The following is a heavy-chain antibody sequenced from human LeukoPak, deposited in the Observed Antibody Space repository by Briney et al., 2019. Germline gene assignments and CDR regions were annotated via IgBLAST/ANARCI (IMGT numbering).Heavy chain of an antibody. CDR1: GFTFSSHA. V-gene: IGHV3-30*04. Sequence: GGSLRLSCAASGFTFSSHAMHWVRQAPGKGLEWVAFVSYDGRINSYADFVKGRFTISRDNSKNTLYLQMNSLRAEDTAVYYCAKDHWPNWFDPWGQGTLVTVSS. CDR2: VSYDGRIN. D-gene: IGHD1-1*01. J-gene: IGHJ5*02. CDR3: AKDHWPNWFDP.